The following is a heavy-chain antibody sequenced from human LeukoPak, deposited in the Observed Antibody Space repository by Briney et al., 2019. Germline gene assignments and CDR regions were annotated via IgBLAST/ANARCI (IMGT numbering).Heavy chain of an antibody. Sequence: PSETLSLTCTVSGGSISSGSYYWSWIRQPAGKGLEWIGRIYTSGSTNYNPSLKSRVTISVDTSKNQFSLKLSSVPAADTAVYYCARGYYDSSGYYRYFDYWGQGTLVTVSS. CDR1: GGSISSGSYY. D-gene: IGHD3-22*01. CDR3: ARGYYDSSGYYRYFDY. V-gene: IGHV4-61*02. J-gene: IGHJ4*02. CDR2: IYTSGST.